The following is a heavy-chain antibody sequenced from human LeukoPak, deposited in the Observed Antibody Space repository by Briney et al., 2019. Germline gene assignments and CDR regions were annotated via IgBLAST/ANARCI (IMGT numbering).Heavy chain of an antibody. CDR3: ARGYSLDY. Sequence: PSETLSLTCTVSGVSIRSAGDYLTWIRQSPGKGLEWIGYMYYGGAPFYNPSLKSRISISVDTSKNQFSLNLSSVTAADTAVYYCARGYSLDYWGQGTLVTVSS. CDR1: GVSIRSAGDY. J-gene: IGHJ4*02. CDR2: MYYGGAP. D-gene: IGHD5-18*01. V-gene: IGHV4-30-4*01.